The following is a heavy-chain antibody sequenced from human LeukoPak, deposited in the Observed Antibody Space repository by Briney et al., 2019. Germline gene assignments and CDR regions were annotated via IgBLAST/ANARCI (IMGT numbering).Heavy chain of an antibody. V-gene: IGHV1-8*01. CDR1: GYTFTSYD. J-gene: IGHJ4*02. Sequence: ASVKVSCKASGYTFTSYDINWVRQATGQGLEWMGWMNPNSGNTDYAQKFQGRVTMTRDTSINTAYMELSSLRSEDTAVYYCARGSDIDLSRSGQGCFDYWGQGTLVTVAS. CDR2: MNPNSGNT. D-gene: IGHD2-15*01. CDR3: ARGSDIDLSRSGQGCFDY.